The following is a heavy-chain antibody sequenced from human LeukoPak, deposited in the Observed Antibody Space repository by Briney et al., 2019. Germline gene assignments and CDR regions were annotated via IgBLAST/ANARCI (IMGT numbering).Heavy chain of an antibody. CDR3: AREGDSSGWYSFDY. Sequence: SVKVSCKASGGTFSSYAISWVRQAPGQGLEWMGGIIPIFGTANYAQKFQGRVTITADKSPSTAYMELSSLRSEDTAVYYCAREGDSSGWYSFDYWGQGTLVTVSS. V-gene: IGHV1-69*06. D-gene: IGHD6-19*01. J-gene: IGHJ4*02. CDR1: GGTFSSYA. CDR2: IIPIFGTA.